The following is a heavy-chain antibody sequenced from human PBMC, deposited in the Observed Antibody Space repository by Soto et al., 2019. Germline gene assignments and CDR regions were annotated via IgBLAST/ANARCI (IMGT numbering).Heavy chain of an antibody. Sequence: KPSETLSLTCTVSGGSISSGGYYWSWIRQHPGKGLERIGYIYYSGSTYYNPSLKSRVTISVDTSKNQFSLKLSSVTAADTAVYYCARGGYYDFWSGYPLYFDYWGQGTLVTVSS. CDR1: GGSISSGGYY. CDR3: ARGGYYDFWSGYPLYFDY. J-gene: IGHJ4*02. V-gene: IGHV4-31*03. CDR2: IYYSGST. D-gene: IGHD3-3*01.